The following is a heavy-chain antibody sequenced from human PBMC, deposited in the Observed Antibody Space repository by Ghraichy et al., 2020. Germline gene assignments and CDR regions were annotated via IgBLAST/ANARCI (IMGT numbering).Heavy chain of an antibody. J-gene: IGHJ5*02. D-gene: IGHD3-10*01. Sequence: ASVKVSCKASGYTFTGYYMHWVRQAPGQGLEWMGWINPNSGGTNYAQKFQGRVTMTRDTSISTAYMELSRLRSDDTAVYYCAREGGITMVRGVYYWFDPWGQGTLVTVSS. CDR2: INPNSGGT. V-gene: IGHV1-2*02. CDR1: GYTFTGYY. CDR3: AREGGITMVRGVYYWFDP.